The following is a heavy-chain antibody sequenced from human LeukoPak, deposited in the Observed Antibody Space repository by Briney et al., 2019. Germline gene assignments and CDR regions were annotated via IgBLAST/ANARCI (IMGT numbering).Heavy chain of an antibody. CDR3: ARQAITMVRGATPPFDY. V-gene: IGHV4-39*01. D-gene: IGHD3-10*01. J-gene: IGHJ4*02. CDR1: GGSFSGYY. CDR2: IYYSGST. Sequence: SETLSLTCAVYGGSFSGYYWGWIRQPPGKGLEWIGSIYYSGSTYYNPSLKSRVTISVDTSKNQFSLKLSSVTAADTAVYYCARQAITMVRGATPPFDYRGQGTLVTVSS.